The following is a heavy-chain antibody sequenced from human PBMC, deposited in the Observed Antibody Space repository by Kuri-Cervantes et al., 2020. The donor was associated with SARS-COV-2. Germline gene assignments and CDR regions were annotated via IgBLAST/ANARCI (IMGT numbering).Heavy chain of an antibody. CDR3: ARGGRTRNSYYFDY. CDR1: GGSISSGSCY. J-gene: IGHJ4*02. CDR2: IYTSGST. Sequence: SCTVSGGSISSGSCYWSWIRQPAGKGLEWIGRIYTSGSTNYNPSLKSRVTISVDTSKNQFSLKLSSVTAADTAVYYCARGGRTRNSYYFDYWGQGTLVTVSS. V-gene: IGHV4-61*02. D-gene: IGHD3-10*01.